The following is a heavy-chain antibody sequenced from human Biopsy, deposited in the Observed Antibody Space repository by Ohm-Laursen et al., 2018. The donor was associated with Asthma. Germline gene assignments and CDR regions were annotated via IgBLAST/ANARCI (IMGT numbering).Heavy chain of an antibody. Sequence: SLRLSCSASGFTFSNYAMSWVRQAPGKGLEWVSYISSSSSTIYYADSVKGRFTISRDNAKNSLYLQMNSLRDEDTAVYYCARPRWGPYGYWGQGTLVTVSS. CDR1: GFTFSNYA. V-gene: IGHV3-48*02. J-gene: IGHJ4*02. D-gene: IGHD4-17*01. CDR3: ARPRWGPYGY. CDR2: ISSSSSTI.